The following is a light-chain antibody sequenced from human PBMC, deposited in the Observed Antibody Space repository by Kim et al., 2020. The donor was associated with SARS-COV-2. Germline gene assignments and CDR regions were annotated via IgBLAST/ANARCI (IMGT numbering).Light chain of an antibody. CDR1: QSVSSN. Sequence: VSPGERATLSCRASQSVSSNLAWYQQTPGQAPRLLIYGASTRATGIPARFSGSGSGTEFTLTISSLQSEDFAVYYCQQYNNWPPLTFGGGTKVEI. CDR3: QQYNNWPPLT. V-gene: IGKV3-15*01. J-gene: IGKJ4*01. CDR2: GAS.